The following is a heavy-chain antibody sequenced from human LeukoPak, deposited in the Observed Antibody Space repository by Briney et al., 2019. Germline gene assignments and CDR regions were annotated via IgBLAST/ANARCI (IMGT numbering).Heavy chain of an antibody. J-gene: IGHJ4*02. D-gene: IGHD6-13*01. CDR1: GFTFSSCS. CDR3: ARDSIAAII. V-gene: IGHV3-48*01. CDR2: ISSSSSTI. Sequence: GGSLRLSCAASGFTFSSCSMSWVRQAPGKGLEWVSYISSSSSTIYYADSVKGRFTISRDNVKNSLYLQMNSLRAEDTAVYYCARDSIAAIIWGQGTLVTVSS.